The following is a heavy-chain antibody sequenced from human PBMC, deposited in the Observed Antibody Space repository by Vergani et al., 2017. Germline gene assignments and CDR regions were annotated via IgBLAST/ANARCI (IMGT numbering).Heavy chain of an antibody. V-gene: IGHV3-21*01. J-gene: IGHJ4*02. CDR3: ARDFRGYSYGYFDY. CDR1: GFTFSSYS. D-gene: IGHD5-18*01. Sequence: EVQLVESGGGLVKPGGSLRLSCAASGFTFSSYSMNWVRQAPGKGLEWVSSISSISSYIYYADSVKGRFTISRDNAKNSLYLQMNSLRAEDTAVYYCARDFRGYSYGYFDYWGQGTLVTVSS. CDR2: ISSISSYI.